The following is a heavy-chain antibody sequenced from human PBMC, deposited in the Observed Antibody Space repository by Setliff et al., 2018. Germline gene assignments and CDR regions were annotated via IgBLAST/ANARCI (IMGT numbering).Heavy chain of an antibody. D-gene: IGHD6-19*01. Sequence: ASVKVSCKASGYTFTRYAMNWVRQAPGQGLEWMGWINTNTGNPTYAQGFTGRFVFSLDTSVSTAYLQISSLKAEDTAVYYCARDSSGWSGFSRLVWVYYCYMGVGGKGTTVPVSS. CDR3: ARDSSGWSGFSRLVWVYYCYMGV. V-gene: IGHV7-4-1*02. CDR2: INTNTGNP. J-gene: IGHJ6*03. CDR1: GYTFTRYA.